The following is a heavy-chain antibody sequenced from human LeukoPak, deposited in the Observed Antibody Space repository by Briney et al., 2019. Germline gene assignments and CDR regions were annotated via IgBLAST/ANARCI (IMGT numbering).Heavy chain of an antibody. Sequence: GGSLRLSCAGSGFTFSSYAMSWVRQAPGKGLDWVSAISGSGGGTYYADSVKGRFTISRDNSKNTLYLQMNSLRAEDTAVYYCAKSAVAGTGIDYWGQGTLVTVSS. CDR3: AKSAVAGTGIDY. V-gene: IGHV3-23*01. CDR1: GFTFSSYA. CDR2: ISGSGGGT. J-gene: IGHJ4*02. D-gene: IGHD6-19*01.